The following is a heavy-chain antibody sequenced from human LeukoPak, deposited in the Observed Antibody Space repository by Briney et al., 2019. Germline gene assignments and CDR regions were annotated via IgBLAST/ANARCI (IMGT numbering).Heavy chain of an antibody. V-gene: IGHV4-59*10. J-gene: IGHJ4*02. D-gene: IGHD3-22*01. Sequence: SETLSLTCAVYGGSFSGYYWSWIRQPAGKGLEWIGRISSSGSTNYNPSLKSRVTISVDTSKNQFSLKLSSVTAADTAVYYCARGYSSGPTDYWGQGTLVTVSS. CDR2: ISSSGST. CDR1: GGSFSGYY. CDR3: ARGYSSGPTDY.